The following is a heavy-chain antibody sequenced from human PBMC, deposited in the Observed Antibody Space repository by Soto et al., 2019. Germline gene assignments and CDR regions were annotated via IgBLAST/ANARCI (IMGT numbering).Heavy chain of an antibody. J-gene: IGHJ5*01. CDR3: ATVVIPGTRYTDFDS. V-gene: IGHV4-39*01. D-gene: IGHD5-18*01. CDR1: GDSIRSINNY. Sequence: KPSETLSLTCTVSGDSIRSINNYWGWIRQPPGKGLEWIGNIYYDRSTFYNPSLKSRVAMSIDTSKNQFSLNLTSVTATDTAVYYCATVVIPGTRYTDFDSRGHGVSVTVSS. CDR2: IYYDRST.